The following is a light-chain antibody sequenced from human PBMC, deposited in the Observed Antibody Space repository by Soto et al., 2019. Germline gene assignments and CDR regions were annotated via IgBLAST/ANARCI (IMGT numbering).Light chain of an antibody. CDR2: EGS. CDR1: SSDVGSYNL. CDR3: CSYAGSSTWG. Sequence: QSALTQPASVSGSPGQSITISCTGTSSDVGSYNLVSWYQQHPGKAPKLMIYEGSKRPSGVSNRFSGSKSGNTASLTISGFQAEDGAGYYGCSYAGSSTWGFGGGTKLTFL. J-gene: IGLJ3*02. V-gene: IGLV2-23*01.